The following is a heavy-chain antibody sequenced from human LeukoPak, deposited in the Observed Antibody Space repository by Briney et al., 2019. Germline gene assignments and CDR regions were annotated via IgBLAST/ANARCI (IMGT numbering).Heavy chain of an antibody. D-gene: IGHD6-19*01. V-gene: IGHV3-48*03. CDR3: ARDIIAVAGTW. CDR1: GFTFSSYE. Sequence: GGSLRLSCAASGFTFSSYEMNWVRQAPGKGLEWVSYISSSGSTIYYADSVKGRFTISRDNAKNSLCLQMNSLRAEDTAVYYCARDIIAVAGTWWGQGTLVTVSS. CDR2: ISSSGSTI. J-gene: IGHJ4*02.